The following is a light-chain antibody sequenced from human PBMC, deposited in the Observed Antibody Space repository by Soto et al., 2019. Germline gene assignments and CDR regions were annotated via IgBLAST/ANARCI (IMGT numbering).Light chain of an antibody. CDR2: KVS. CDR3: SSYTSSSTRV. CDR1: SSDVGGYNY. J-gene: IGLJ1*01. V-gene: IGLV2-14*01. Sequence: QSVLTQPASVSGSPGQSITISCTGTSSDVGGYNYVSWYQQHPGKAPKLMIYKVSNRPSGVSNRFSGSKSGNTASLTISGLQAEDEADYYCSSYTSSSTRVFGTGIKVTV.